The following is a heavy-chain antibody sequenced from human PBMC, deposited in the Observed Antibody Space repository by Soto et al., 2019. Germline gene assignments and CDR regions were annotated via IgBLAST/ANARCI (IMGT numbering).Heavy chain of an antibody. J-gene: IGHJ6*02. Sequence: GGSLRLSCAASGFTFSSYGMHWVRQAPGKGLEWVAVISYDGSNKYYADSVKGRFTISRDNSKNTLYLQMNSLRAEDTAVYYCAKVRGSSPRRFYYYYGMDVWGQGTTVTVSS. CDR2: ISYDGSNK. CDR1: GFTFSSYG. CDR3: AKVRGSSPRRFYYYYGMDV. V-gene: IGHV3-30*18. D-gene: IGHD6-6*01.